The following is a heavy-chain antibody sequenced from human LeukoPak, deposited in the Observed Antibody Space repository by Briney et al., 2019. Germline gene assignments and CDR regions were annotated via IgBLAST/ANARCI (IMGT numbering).Heavy chain of an antibody. CDR2: ISGSGGST. CDR3: AKDGRPQRGQWFGGVFYNYFDP. Sequence: GGSLRLSCAASGFTFSTYAMSWVRQAPGKGLEWVSAISGSGGSTYYADSVKGRFTISRDNSNNTVFLQMNSLGAEDTAVYYCAKDGRPQRGQWFGGVFYNYFDPWGQGTLVTVSS. J-gene: IGHJ5*02. CDR1: GFTFSTYA. D-gene: IGHD3-10*01. V-gene: IGHV3-23*01.